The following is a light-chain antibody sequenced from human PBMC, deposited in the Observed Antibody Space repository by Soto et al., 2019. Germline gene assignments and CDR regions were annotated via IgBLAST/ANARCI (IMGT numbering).Light chain of an antibody. V-gene: IGKV2-28*01. CDR1: QSLLYSNGYNY. Sequence: DIVMTQSPLSLTVTPGEPASISCRSSQSLLYSNGYNYMDWYLQKPGQSPQLLIYLGSNRASGVPDRISGSGSGTDFTLKISRVEAEDVGVFYCMQELQGRTFGQGTRVEIK. CDR2: LGS. CDR3: MQELQGRT. J-gene: IGKJ1*01.